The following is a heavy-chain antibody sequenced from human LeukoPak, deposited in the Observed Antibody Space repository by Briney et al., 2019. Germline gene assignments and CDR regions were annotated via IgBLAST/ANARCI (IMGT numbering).Heavy chain of an antibody. D-gene: IGHD3-3*01. CDR2: IYYNGNT. CDR3: AREYYD. J-gene: IGHJ4*02. CDR1: DGSINSYY. Sequence: PSETLSPTCSVSDGSINSYYWNWIRRPPGKGLEWIGYIYYNGNTNYSPSLKSRVTMSVDTSKNQFSLKLSSVTAADTAVYYCAREYYDWGQGTLVTVSS. V-gene: IGHV4-59*12.